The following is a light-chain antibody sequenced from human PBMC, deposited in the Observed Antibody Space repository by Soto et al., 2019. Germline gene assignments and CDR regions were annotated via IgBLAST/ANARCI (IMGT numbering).Light chain of an antibody. CDR2: DVT. CDR3: SSYTSISTYV. Sequence: QSVLTXPASVSGSPGQSITISCTGSSIDVGCYNFVSWYQQHPDKAPKLMIYDVTNRPSGVSNRFSGSKSGNTASLTISGLQAEDEADYYCSSYTSISTYVFGTGTKVTGL. CDR1: SIDVGCYNF. J-gene: IGLJ1*01. V-gene: IGLV2-14*01.